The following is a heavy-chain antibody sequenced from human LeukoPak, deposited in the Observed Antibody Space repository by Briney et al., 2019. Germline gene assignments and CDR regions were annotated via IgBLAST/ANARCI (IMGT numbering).Heavy chain of an antibody. D-gene: IGHD3-10*01. V-gene: IGHV1-8*01. CDR2: MNPNSGNT. CDR1: GYTFTSYD. Sequence: GASVKVSCKASGYTFTSYDINWVRQATGQGLEWMGWMNPNSGNTGYAQKFQGRVTMTRNTSISTAYMELSSLRSEDTAVYYCARSEPPGLWFGVSHYYYYMDVWGKGTTVTISS. J-gene: IGHJ6*03. CDR3: ARSEPPGLWFGVSHYYYYMDV.